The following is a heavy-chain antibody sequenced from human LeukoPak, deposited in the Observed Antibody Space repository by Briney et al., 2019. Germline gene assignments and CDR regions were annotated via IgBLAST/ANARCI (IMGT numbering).Heavy chain of an antibody. V-gene: IGHV3-15*01. CDR1: GFTFSDAW. CDR3: TTRRQDGC. CDR2: IKSKIDGGTI. D-gene: IGHD6-25*01. J-gene: IGHJ4*02. Sequence: PGGSLRLSCVASGFTFSDAWMSWVRQAPGKGLEWLGRIKSKIDGGTIDYGAPVKGRFTISRDDSRNTLYLQMNSMKTEDTAVYYCTTRRQDGCWGQGTLVTVS.